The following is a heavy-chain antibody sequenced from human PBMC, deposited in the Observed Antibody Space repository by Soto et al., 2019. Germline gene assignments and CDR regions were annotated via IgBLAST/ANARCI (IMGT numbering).Heavy chain of an antibody. CDR3: ARDQDIVVAPGAYGMDV. V-gene: IGHV3-48*02. Sequence: GGSLRLSCAASGFIFRSYSLNWVRQVPGKGLEWLSYISSSSRITYYADSVKGRFTVSRDNAKNSLYLQMNSLRDEDTAVYYCARDQDIVVAPGAYGMDVWGQGATVTVSS. CDR1: GFIFRSYS. CDR2: ISSSSRIT. J-gene: IGHJ6*02. D-gene: IGHD2-2*01.